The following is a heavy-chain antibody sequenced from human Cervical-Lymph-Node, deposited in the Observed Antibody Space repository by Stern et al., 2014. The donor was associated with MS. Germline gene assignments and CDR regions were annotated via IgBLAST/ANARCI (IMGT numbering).Heavy chain of an antibody. Sequence: DQLVQSGPEVKRPGESLKISCQASGYTFTSYWIGWVRQMPGKGLEWIAIIFPGGSDIRYSPSFQGQVTISADKSSSPAYLQWNNRKASDTAIYYCARQRYFDYWGQGTLVTVSS. V-gene: IGHV5-51*01. CDR3: ARQRYFDY. J-gene: IGHJ4*02. CDR2: IFPGGSDI. CDR1: GYTFTSYW.